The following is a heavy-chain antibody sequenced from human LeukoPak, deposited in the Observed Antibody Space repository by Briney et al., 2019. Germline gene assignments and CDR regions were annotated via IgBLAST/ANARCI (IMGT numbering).Heavy chain of an antibody. V-gene: IGHV4-39*01. CDR1: GGSISSSNY. CDR3: ASREMATISLFY. CDR2: IYYSGST. D-gene: IGHD5-24*01. Sequence: SETLSLTCTVSGGSISSSNYWGWIRPPPGKGLEWIGSIYYSGSTYYNPSLKSRVTISVDTSKNQFSLKLSSVTAADTATYYCASREMATISLFYWGQGTLVTVSS. J-gene: IGHJ4*02.